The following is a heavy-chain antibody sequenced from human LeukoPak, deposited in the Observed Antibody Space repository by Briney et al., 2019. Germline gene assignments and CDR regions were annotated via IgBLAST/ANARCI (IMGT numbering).Heavy chain of an antibody. J-gene: IGHJ5*02. CDR2: IRSNSDGGTI. V-gene: IGHV3-15*07. CDR1: GFTFSNAW. Sequence: GGSLRLSCAPSGFTFSNAWMNWVRQAPGKGPEWVGRIRSNSDGGTIDYAAPVKGRFTLSRDDSKTTLYLQMNSLQTEDTAVYYCATDFYDSTWGQGTLVTVSS. D-gene: IGHD3-22*01. CDR3: ATDFYDST.